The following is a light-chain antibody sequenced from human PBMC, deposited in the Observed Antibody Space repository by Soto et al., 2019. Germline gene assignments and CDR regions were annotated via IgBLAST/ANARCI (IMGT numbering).Light chain of an antibody. J-gene: IGKJ4*01. Sequence: IQMTQFPSSLCASVRPRVTITCRGSQDSAKYLVWYHQRPAKAANLLIYDAATLYSGVPSRFSGSRSWTDFTLTVSGLQPQDFATYYCQQLSSYPSTFGGGTKVDIK. CDR1: QDSAKY. CDR2: DAA. V-gene: IGKV1-9*01. CDR3: QQLSSYPST.